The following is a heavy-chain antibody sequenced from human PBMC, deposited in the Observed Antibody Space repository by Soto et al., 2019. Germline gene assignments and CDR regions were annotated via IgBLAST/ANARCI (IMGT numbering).Heavy chain of an antibody. CDR1: GYSLTSYW. CDR2: IDPSDSYT. D-gene: IGHD1-1*01. Sequence: HGESLKISCKGSGYSLTSYWISWVRQMPGKGLEWMGRIDPSDSYTNYSPSFQGHVTISADKSISTAYLQWSSLKASDTAMYYCARLKYNWNWNYFDYWGQGTLVTVSS. CDR3: ARLKYNWNWNYFDY. J-gene: IGHJ4*02. V-gene: IGHV5-10-1*01.